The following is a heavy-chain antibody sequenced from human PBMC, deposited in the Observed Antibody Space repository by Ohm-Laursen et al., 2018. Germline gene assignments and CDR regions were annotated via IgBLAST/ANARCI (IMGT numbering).Heavy chain of an antibody. J-gene: IGHJ4*02. D-gene: IGHD6-19*01. V-gene: IGHV3-9*01. Sequence: SSLRLSCTASGFTFDDYAMHWVRQAPGKGLEWVSGISRNSGSIGYADSVKGRFTISRDNAKNSLYLQMNSLRAEDTALYYCAKDIHGGIGWYKGVDYWGQGTLVTVSS. CDR3: AKDIHGGIGWYKGVDY. CDR1: GFTFDDYA. CDR2: ISRNSGSI.